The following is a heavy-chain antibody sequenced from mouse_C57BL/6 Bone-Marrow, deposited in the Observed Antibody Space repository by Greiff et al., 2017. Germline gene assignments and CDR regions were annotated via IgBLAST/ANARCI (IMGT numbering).Heavy chain of an antibody. CDR2: IDPETGGT. D-gene: IGHD2-1*01. V-gene: IGHV1-15*01. Sequence: QVQLKESGAELVRPGASVTLSCKASGYTFTDYEMHWVKQTTVHGLEWIGAIDPETGGTAYNQKFKGKAILTAYKSSSTAYMQLRSLTSEASAVYYSTQTPLYYVISWYFDVWGTGTTVTVSS. CDR1: GYTFTDYE. J-gene: IGHJ1*03. CDR3: TQTPLYYVISWYFDV.